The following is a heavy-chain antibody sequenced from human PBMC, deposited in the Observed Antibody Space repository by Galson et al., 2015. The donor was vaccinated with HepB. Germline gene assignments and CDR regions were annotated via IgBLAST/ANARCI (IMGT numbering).Heavy chain of an antibody. CDR2: ISPDGSSP. CDR3: TRDSYFRRGDQWYYHGMDV. J-gene: IGHJ6*02. CDR1: GFTFGNYW. Sequence: SLRLSCAASGFTFGNYWLHWVRQAPGKGLVWFSRISPDGSSPAYADSVRGRLPISRDNAKNTLYLQMNSLRAEDTAVYYCTRDSYFRRGDQWYYHGMDVWGQGTTVTVSS. V-gene: IGHV3-74*01. D-gene: IGHD3-3*01.